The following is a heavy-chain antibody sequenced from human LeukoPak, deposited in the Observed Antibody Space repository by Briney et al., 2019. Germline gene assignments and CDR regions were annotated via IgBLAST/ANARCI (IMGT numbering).Heavy chain of an antibody. CDR2: IYYSGST. V-gene: IGHV4-34*01. CDR1: GGSFSGYY. Sequence: SETLSLTCAVYGGSFSGYYWSWIRQPPGKGLEWIGSIYYSGSTYYNPSLKSRVTISVDTSKNQFSLKLSSVTAADTAVYYCARDVDEVRFRAFDYWGQGTLVTVSS. CDR3: ARDVDEVRFRAFDY. D-gene: IGHD3-16*01. J-gene: IGHJ4*02.